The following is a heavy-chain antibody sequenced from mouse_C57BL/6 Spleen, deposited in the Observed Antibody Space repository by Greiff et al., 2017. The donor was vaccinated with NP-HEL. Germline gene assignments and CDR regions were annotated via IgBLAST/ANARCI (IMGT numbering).Heavy chain of an antibody. CDR3: ARTGDYGDCFDY. CDR1: GYTFTSYW. V-gene: IGHV1-69*01. J-gene: IGHJ2*01. Sequence: QVQLQQPGAELVMPGASVKLSCKASGYTFTSYWMHWVKQRPGQGLEWIGEIDPSDSYTNYNQKFKGKSTLTVDKSSSTAYMQLSSLTSEDSAVYYCARTGDYGDCFDYWGQGTTLTVSS. CDR2: IDPSDSYT. D-gene: IGHD2-4*01.